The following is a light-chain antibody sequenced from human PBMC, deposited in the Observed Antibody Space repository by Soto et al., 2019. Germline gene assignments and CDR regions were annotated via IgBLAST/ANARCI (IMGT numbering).Light chain of an antibody. CDR2: GAS. Sequence: EIVLTQSPGTLSLSPGERATLSCRASQSVRSSFLARYQQKPGQAPRPLIYGASIMATGIPDRFSGSGSGTDFTLTISRLEPEEFAVYYGHQYDSSPYTFGQGTKLEI. CDR1: QSVRSSF. J-gene: IGKJ2*01. CDR3: HQYDSSPYT. V-gene: IGKV3-20*01.